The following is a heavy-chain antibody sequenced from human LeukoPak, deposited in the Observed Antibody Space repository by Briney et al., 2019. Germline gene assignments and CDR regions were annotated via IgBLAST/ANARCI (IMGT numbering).Heavy chain of an antibody. V-gene: IGHV3-23*01. J-gene: IGHJ4*02. CDR1: GFAFSGYA. D-gene: IGHD1-26*01. CDR2: IGARGDVT. CDR3: AKVHYTASFPGSFPGRNYFDS. Sequence: QPGGSLRLSCTVSGFAFSGYAMSWVRQAPGKGPEWVSSIGARGDVTYSADSVKGRFTISRGNSKRTLFLQMNSLRAEDTAVYYCAKVHYTASFPGSFPGRNYFDSWGQGSLVTVSS.